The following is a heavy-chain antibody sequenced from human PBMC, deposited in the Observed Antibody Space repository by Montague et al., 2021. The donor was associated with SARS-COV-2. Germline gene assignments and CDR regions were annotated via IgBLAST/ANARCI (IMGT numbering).Heavy chain of an antibody. CDR3: ARDGSLQYYYYHMDV. D-gene: IGHD3-10*01. CDR2: IWYDGSNK. CDR1: GFTFSSYG. Sequence: SLRLSCAASGFTFSSYGMHWVRQAPGKGLEWVAVIWYDGSNKYYGDSVKGRFTISRDNSKNTLYLQMNSLRAEDTAVYYCARDGSLQYYYYHMDVWGEGTTVTVSS. J-gene: IGHJ6*03. V-gene: IGHV3-33*01.